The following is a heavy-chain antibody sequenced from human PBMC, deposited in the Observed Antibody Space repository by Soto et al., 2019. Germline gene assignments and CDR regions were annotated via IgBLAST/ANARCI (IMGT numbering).Heavy chain of an antibody. J-gene: IGHJ6*02. CDR3: PRVPGYCTNGVCYYYYGMDV. CDR1: GGSISSYY. D-gene: IGHD2-8*01. Sequence: QVQLQESGPGLVKPSETLSLTCTVSGGSISSYYWSWIRQPPGKGLEWIGYIYYSGSTNYNPSLKSRVTISVDTSKNQFSLKLSSVTAADTAVYYCPRVPGYCTNGVCYYYYGMDVWGQGTTVTVSS. V-gene: IGHV4-59*01. CDR2: IYYSGST.